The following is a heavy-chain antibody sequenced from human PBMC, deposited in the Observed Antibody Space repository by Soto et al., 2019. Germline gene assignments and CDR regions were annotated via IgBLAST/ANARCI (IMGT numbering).Heavy chain of an antibody. V-gene: IGHV5-51*01. CDR2: IYPGDSDT. D-gene: IGHD6-13*01. CDR1: GYSFTSYW. CDR3: ARARAAAGTLYYFDY. Sequence: GESLKISCKGSGYSFTSYWIGWVRQMPGKGLEWMGIIYPGDSDTRYSPSFQGQVTITADKSISTAYLQWSSLKASGTAMYYCARARAAAGTLYYFDYWGQGTLVTVSS. J-gene: IGHJ4*02.